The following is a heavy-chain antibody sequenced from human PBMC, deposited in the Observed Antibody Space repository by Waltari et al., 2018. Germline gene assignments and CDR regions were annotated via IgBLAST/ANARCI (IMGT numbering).Heavy chain of an antibody. D-gene: IGHD6-19*01. CDR3: AKDRGSTGWTLDY. CDR1: GFTFRSYA. V-gene: IGHV3-23*01. Sequence: EVQLLESGGGLVQPGGSLRLSCAASGFTFRSYAMHWVRRAQGKGLEVVSAITGIGGRTSYAASVKGRFTISRDNPKNTLYLQVNSLTAEDTAVYYCAKDRGSTGWTLDYWGQGTLVTVSS. J-gene: IGHJ4*02. CDR2: ITGIGGRT.